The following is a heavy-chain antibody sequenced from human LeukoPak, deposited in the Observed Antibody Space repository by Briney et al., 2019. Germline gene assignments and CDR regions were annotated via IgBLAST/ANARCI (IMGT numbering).Heavy chain of an antibody. CDR3: AKEIRQEWLLYGYFDY. J-gene: IGHJ4*02. D-gene: IGHD3-3*01. Sequence: GGSLRLSCAASGFTFSSYSMNWVRQAPGKGLEWVSSISSSSSYIYYADSVKGRFTISRDNAKNSLYLQMNSLRAEDTAVYYCAKEIRQEWLLYGYFDYWGQGTLVTVSS. V-gene: IGHV3-21*01. CDR2: ISSSSSYI. CDR1: GFTFSSYS.